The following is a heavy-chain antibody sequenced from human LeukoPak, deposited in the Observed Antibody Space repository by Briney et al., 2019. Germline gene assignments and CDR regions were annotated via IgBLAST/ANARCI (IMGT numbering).Heavy chain of an antibody. CDR1: GFTFSSYS. CDR3: ARMTTVTRNYYYYGMDV. J-gene: IGHJ6*02. CDR2: IYSGGSP. V-gene: IGHV3-66*01. D-gene: IGHD4-17*01. Sequence: PGGSLRLSCAASGFTFSSYSMSWVRQAPGKGLEWVSVIYSGGSPYYADSVKGRFTISRDNSKNTLYLQMNSLRAEDTAVYYCARMTTVTRNYYYYGMDVWGQGTTVTVSS.